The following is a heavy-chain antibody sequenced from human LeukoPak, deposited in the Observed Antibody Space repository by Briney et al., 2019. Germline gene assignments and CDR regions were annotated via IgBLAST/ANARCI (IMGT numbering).Heavy chain of an antibody. CDR3: ARARGDYAYYFDY. J-gene: IGHJ4*02. D-gene: IGHD2-21*01. Sequence: SETLSLTCTVSGASISSGSYYWIWIRQSAGKGLEWIGRIYTSGSTYYSPSLKSRVTMSLDTSKNQFSLKLNSVTAADTALYYCARARGDYAYYFDYWGQGTLVTVSS. CDR2: IYTSGST. V-gene: IGHV4-61*02. CDR1: GASISSGSYY.